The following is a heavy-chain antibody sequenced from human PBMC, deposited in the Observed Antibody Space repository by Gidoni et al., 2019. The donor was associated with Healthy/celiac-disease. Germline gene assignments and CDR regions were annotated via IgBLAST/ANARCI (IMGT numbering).Heavy chain of an antibody. Sequence: EVQLLESGGGLVQPGGYLGLSCAASGFTFSSYAMGRVRQAPGKGLEWGSAISGSGGSTDYADSVDGRFTISIDNSKNTLYRQMNSLRAEDTAVYYCATYSGSYYRAFDIWGQGTMVTVSS. CDR3: ATYSGSYYRAFDI. CDR2: ISGSGGST. D-gene: IGHD1-26*01. V-gene: IGHV3-23*01. J-gene: IGHJ3*02. CDR1: GFTFSSYA.